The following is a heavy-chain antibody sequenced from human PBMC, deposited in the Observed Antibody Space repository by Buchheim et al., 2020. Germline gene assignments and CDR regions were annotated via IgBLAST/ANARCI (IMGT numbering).Heavy chain of an antibody. J-gene: IGHJ5*02. D-gene: IGHD6-6*01. CDR1: GFTFSSYA. Sequence: EVQLLESGGGLVQPGGSLRLSCAASGFTFSSYAMSWVRQAPGKGLEWVSAISGSGGSTYYADSVKGRFPISRANSKNTLYLQMNSLRAEDTAVYYCAKEENVEYSSSSYWFDPWGQGTL. CDR2: ISGSGGST. CDR3: AKEENVEYSSSSYWFDP. V-gene: IGHV3-23*01.